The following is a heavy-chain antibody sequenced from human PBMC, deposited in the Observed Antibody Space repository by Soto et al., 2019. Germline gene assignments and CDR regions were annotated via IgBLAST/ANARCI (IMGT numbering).Heavy chain of an antibody. J-gene: IGHJ5*02. V-gene: IGHV5-51*01. CDR2: IYPGDSDI. Sequence: GESLKISCKGSGYSFTSYWIAWVRQVPGKGLELMGVIYPGDSDIRYSPSFQGQVTISADKSISTAYLQWSSLKASDTAMYYCARHITVEEGSWFDPWGQGTLVTVSS. D-gene: IGHD4-17*01. CDR1: GYSFTSYW. CDR3: ARHITVEEGSWFDP.